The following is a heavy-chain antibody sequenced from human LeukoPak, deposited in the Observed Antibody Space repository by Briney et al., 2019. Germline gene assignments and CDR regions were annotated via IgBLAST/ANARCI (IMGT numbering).Heavy chain of an antibody. CDR3: ARGGASGWSGSFDY. Sequence: GGSLRLSCAASGFTVSSNYMSWVRQAPGKGLEWVSVIYSGGSTYYADPVKGRFAISRDNSKNTLYLQMNSLRAEDTAVYYCARGGASGWSGSFDYWGQGTLVTVSS. V-gene: IGHV3-53*01. CDR2: IYSGGST. J-gene: IGHJ4*02. CDR1: GFTVSSNY. D-gene: IGHD6-19*01.